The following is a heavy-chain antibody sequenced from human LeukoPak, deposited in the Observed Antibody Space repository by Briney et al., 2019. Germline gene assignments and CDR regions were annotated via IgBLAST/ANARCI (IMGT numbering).Heavy chain of an antibody. V-gene: IGHV4-61*01. Sequence: PSETLSLTCTVSGGSVSSGSYYWSWIRQPPGKGLEWVGYIYYSGSTNYNPSLKSRVTISVDTSRNQFSLKLSSVTAADPARYYCATMETSTNDYRLDYWGQGTLVTVSS. J-gene: IGHJ4*02. CDR2: IYYSGST. CDR3: ATMETSTNDYRLDY. CDR1: GGSVSSGSYY. D-gene: IGHD4-11*01.